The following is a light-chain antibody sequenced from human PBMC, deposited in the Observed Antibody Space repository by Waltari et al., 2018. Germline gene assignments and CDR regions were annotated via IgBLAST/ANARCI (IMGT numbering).Light chain of an antibody. J-gene: IGKJ4*01. Sequence: IVMTQSPATVSLSPGERATLSCRASHHINNDLARYQQTPGQPPRLLIYDASTRATGVPVRFSGSGSGTDFTLTISSLQSEDFAVYYCHQYHKWPRELSFGGGTKVEIK. CDR3: HQYHKWPRELS. CDR1: HHINND. V-gene: IGKV3-15*01. CDR2: DAS.